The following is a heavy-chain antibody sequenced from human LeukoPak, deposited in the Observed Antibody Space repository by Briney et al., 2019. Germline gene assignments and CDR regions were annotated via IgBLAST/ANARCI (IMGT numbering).Heavy chain of an antibody. CDR3: VRDLGGRSGH. CDR1: GFTFSSNW. CDR2: INEDGSTT. J-gene: IGHJ4*02. V-gene: IGHV3-74*01. D-gene: IGHD1-26*01. Sequence: GGSLRLSCAVSGFTFSSNWMHWVRQAPGKGLVWVSRINEDGSTTNYADSVKGRSTIFRDNAKNTLYLQMNSLRAEDTAVYYCVRDLGGRSGHWGQGTLVTVSS.